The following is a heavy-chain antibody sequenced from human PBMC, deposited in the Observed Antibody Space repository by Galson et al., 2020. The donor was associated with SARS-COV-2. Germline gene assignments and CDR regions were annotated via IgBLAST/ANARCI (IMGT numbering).Heavy chain of an antibody. D-gene: IGHD3-16*01. CDR3: ARESWGSLDP. CDR2: IKTRGDTM. CDR1: GFTFFAAH. Sequence: GGSLRLSCAASGFTFFAAHMTWIRQAPGKGLEWISSIKTRGDTMYYADSVKGRFTISRDNGNNLLYLQMNSLRDEDTAIYYCARESWGSLDPWGQGTLVTVSS. V-gene: IGHV3-11*01. J-gene: IGHJ5*02.